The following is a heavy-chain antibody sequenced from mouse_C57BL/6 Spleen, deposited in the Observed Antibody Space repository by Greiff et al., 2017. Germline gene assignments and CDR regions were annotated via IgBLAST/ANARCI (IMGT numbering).Heavy chain of an antibody. J-gene: IGHJ4*01. V-gene: IGHV1-61*01. CDR3: ARLDYYAMDY. Sequence: VQLQQPGAELVRPGSSVKLSCKASGYTFTSYWMDWVKQRPGQGLEWIGNIYPSDSETHYNQKFKDKATLTVDKSSSTAYMQLSSLTSEDSAVYYCARLDYYAMDYWGQGTSGTVSS. CDR2: IYPSDSET. CDR1: GYTFTSYW.